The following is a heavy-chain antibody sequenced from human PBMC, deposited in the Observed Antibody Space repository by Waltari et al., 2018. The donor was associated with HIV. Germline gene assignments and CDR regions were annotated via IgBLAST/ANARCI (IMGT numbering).Heavy chain of an antibody. CDR1: GLMFSNSG. Sequence: QVQLVESGAGVVQPGRSVLLSCAVSGLMFSNSGMHWVRQAPGKGLEWVAVISYDGSKKYYADSMKGRFTISRDNSRDTLYLQMNSLRADDAATYYCAKATGGESWAFDYWGQGTLVTVSS. CDR2: ISYDGSKK. V-gene: IGHV3-30*18. CDR3: AKATGGESWAFDY. J-gene: IGHJ4*02. D-gene: IGHD3-16*01.